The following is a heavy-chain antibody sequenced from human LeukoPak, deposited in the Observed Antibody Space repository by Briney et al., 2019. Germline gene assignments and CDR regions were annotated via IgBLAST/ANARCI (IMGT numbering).Heavy chain of an antibody. CDR2: IYPGDSDT. CDR3: ARKFGRYYYGSGSYYPTPQYFDY. D-gene: IGHD3-10*01. J-gene: IGHJ4*02. CDR1: GSIFTSYW. Sequence: PGAPLQISCKSSGSIFTSYWIGCVRQLPGKVLEWMGIIYPGDSDTSYSPSFQGQVTISADKSISTAYLQWSSLKASDTAMYYCARKFGRYYYGSGSYYPTPQYFDYWGQGPLVTVSS. V-gene: IGHV5-51*01.